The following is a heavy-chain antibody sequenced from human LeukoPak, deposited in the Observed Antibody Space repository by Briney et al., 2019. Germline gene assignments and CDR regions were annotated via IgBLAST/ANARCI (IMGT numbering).Heavy chain of an antibody. D-gene: IGHD1-26*01. Sequence: ASVKVSCKASGGTFSSYAINWVRQAPGQGLEWMGWINPNSGGTNYAQKFQGRVTMTRDTSISTAYMELSRLRSDDTAVYYCARSGVGTTLGDDAFDIWGQGTMVTVSS. CDR1: GGTFSSYA. J-gene: IGHJ3*02. CDR3: ARSGVGTTLGDDAFDI. CDR2: INPNSGGT. V-gene: IGHV1-2*02.